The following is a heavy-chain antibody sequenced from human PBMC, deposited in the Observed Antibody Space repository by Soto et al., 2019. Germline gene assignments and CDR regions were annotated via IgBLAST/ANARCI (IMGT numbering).Heavy chain of an antibody. D-gene: IGHD4-17*01. CDR1: GFTFSNAW. Sequence: EVQLVESGGGLVKPGGSLRLSCAASGFTFSNAWMNWVRQAPGKGLEWVGRIKSKTDGGTTDYAAPVKGRFTISRDDSNNTLYLQMNSLKTEDTAVYYCTRTTTVTLSDYWGQGTLVTVSS. CDR2: IKSKTDGGTT. V-gene: IGHV3-15*07. CDR3: TRTTTVTLSDY. J-gene: IGHJ4*02.